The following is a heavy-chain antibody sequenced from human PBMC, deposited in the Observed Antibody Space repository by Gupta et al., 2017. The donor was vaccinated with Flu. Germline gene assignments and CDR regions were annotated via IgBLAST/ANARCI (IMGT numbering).Heavy chain of an antibody. J-gene: IGHJ4*02. CDR3: ARDGIVLMVYAIGTSYFDY. Sequence: QVQLVQSGAEVKKPGASVKVSCKASGYTFTSYGISWVRQAPGQGLEWMGWISAYNGNTNYAQKLQGRVTMTTDTSTSTAYMELRSLRSDDTAVYYCARDGIVLMVYAIGTSYFDYWGQGTLVTVSS. V-gene: IGHV1-18*01. D-gene: IGHD2-8*01. CDR1: GYTFTSYG. CDR2: ISAYNGNT.